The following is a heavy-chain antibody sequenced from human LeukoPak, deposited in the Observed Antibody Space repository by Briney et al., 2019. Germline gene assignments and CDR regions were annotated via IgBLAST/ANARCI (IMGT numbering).Heavy chain of an antibody. D-gene: IGHD6-13*01. J-gene: IGHJ4*02. CDR3: AKPPPDSSSWLFDY. V-gene: IGHV3-23*01. CDR1: GFTFSTYV. CDR2: ISANGGST. Sequence: PGGSLRLSCAASGFTFSTYVMSWVRQAPGKGPEWVSTISANGGSTYYTDSVKGRFTISRDNSKNTLYLQMNSLRAEDTAVYYCAKPPPDSSSWLFDYWGQGTLVTVSS.